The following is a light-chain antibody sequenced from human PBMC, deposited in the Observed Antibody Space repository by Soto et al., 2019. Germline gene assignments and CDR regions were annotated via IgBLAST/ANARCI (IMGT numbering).Light chain of an antibody. Sequence: QPVLTQSSASSASLGSSVRLTCTLSSGHSSYIIAWHQQQPGKAPRYLMKLEGSGTYNKGSGVPDRFSGSSSEADRYLTLSNLKLEDEADYHCETWYSNSPVFGAGTKLTVL. CDR2: LEGSGTY. CDR1: SGHSSYI. J-gene: IGLJ2*01. CDR3: ETWYSNSPV. V-gene: IGLV4-60*02.